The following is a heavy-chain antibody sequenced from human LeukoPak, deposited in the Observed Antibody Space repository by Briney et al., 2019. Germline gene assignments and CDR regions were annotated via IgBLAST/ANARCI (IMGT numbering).Heavy chain of an antibody. CDR3: VKGDYCRIPGCVIDALVV. V-gene: IGHV3-23*01. Sequence: GGSLRLSCAASGFPFGDFAMTWVRQVPGGGLQWVSTITRSGQNTYYADSVKGRFTISRDDYKGMLYLQMNSLRAEDTAMYYCVKGDYCRIPGCVIDALVVWGQGTVVTVSS. J-gene: IGHJ3*01. D-gene: IGHD4-17*01. CDR2: ITRSGQNT. CDR1: GFPFGDFA.